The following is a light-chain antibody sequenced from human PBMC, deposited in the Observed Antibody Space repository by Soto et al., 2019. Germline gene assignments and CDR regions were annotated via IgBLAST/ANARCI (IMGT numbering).Light chain of an antibody. J-gene: IGKJ1*01. V-gene: IGKV3D-15*01. CDR2: GAS. CDR1: QGLNSAY. CDR3: QQYNNWPPWT. Sequence: EIVLTQSPGTLSLSPGERAALSCRASQGLNSAYLAWYQQKPGQAPRLLIYGASTRATGIPARFSGSASGTVFTLNISSLQSEDFALYYCQQYNNWPPWTFGQGTKVDI.